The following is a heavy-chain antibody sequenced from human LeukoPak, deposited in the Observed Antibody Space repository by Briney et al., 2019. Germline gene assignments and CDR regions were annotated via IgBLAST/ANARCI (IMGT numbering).Heavy chain of an antibody. D-gene: IGHD3-10*01. CDR1: GFTFSSHG. CDR3: AIDLSGVYGMDV. J-gene: IGHJ6*02. V-gene: IGHV3-33*01. CDR2: IWYDGSNK. Sequence: GGSLRLSCVASGFTFSSHGMHFVRQAPGKGLEWVAVIWYDGSNKYYADSVKGRFTVSRDNSKNTLFLQMNNLRADDTAVYYCAIDLSGVYGMDVWGQGTTATVSS.